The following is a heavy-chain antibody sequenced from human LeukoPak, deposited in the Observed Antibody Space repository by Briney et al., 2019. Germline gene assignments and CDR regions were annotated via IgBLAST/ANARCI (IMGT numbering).Heavy chain of an antibody. J-gene: IGHJ4*02. Sequence: SETLSLTCGVYGGSFSGYYWNWIRQSPGKGLEWIGEINHSGSTNYNPSLKSRVTMSVDTSQKQFSLRLTSVSAADTAVYYCARGRYLTTLGGAAAGFLDYWGQGTVVTVSS. D-gene: IGHD6-13*01. CDR3: ARGRYLTTLGGAAAGFLDY. CDR1: GGSFSGYY. CDR2: INHSGST. V-gene: IGHV4-34*01.